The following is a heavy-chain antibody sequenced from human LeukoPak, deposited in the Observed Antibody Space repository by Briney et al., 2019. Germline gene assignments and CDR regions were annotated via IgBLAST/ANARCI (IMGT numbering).Heavy chain of an antibody. CDR3: ARTLGYGSGTYYMTFDI. V-gene: IGHV2-5*01. CDR2: IYWNNDK. Sequence: SGPTLVKPTQTLTLTCTFSGFSLRTTGVGVGWIRQPPGKALEWLALIYWNNDKRYNPSLNSRLTITKDTSKNQVVLIMNNMDPADTATYFCARTLGYGSGTYYMTFDIWGQGTLVTVSA. J-gene: IGHJ3*02. CDR1: GFSLRTTGVG. D-gene: IGHD3-10*01.